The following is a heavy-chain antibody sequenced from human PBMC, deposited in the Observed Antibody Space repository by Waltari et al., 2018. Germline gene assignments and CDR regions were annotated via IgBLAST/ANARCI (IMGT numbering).Heavy chain of an antibody. V-gene: IGHV3-53*04. Sequence: EVQLVESGGGLVQPGGSLRLSCAASGFSVSSNYMSWVRQAPGKGLEWLSVIYSCGTTHYADSVRGRFTISRHNSNNTLYLQMNSLRPEDTAVYYCAREYYYYYHGMDVWGQGTTVTVS. CDR1: GFSVSSNY. CDR2: IYSCGTT. CDR3: AREYYYYYHGMDV. J-gene: IGHJ6*02.